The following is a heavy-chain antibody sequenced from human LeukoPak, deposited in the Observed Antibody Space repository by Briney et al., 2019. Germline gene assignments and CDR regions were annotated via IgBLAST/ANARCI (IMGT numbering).Heavy chain of an antibody. CDR3: AKESSGWYFDY. CDR1: GFTFSSYG. CDR2: ISGSGGST. V-gene: IGHV3-23*01. D-gene: IGHD6-19*01. J-gene: IGHJ4*02. Sequence: GRSLRLSCAASGFTFSSYGMHWVRQAPGKGLEWVSAISGSGGSTYYADSVKGRFTISRDNSKNTLYLQMNSLRAEDTAVYYCAKESSGWYFDYWGQGTLVTVSS.